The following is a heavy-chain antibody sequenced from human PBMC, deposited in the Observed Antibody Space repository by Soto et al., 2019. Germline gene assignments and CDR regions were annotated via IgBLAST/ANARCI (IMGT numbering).Heavy chain of an antibody. D-gene: IGHD2-21*01. CDR3: ARGGGGGLLDL. CDR1: GFTFSDYY. V-gene: IGHV3-11*06. CDR2: ISPKGTYR. Sequence: QVQLVESGGGWVKPGGSLRLSCPTSGFTFSDYYMSWIRQAPGKGLEFVSYISPKGTYRTYAASVKGRFTTSRDNAKTSLYLQVNSLRAEDMAVYYCARGGGGGLLDLWAQGTFVTVSS. J-gene: IGHJ5*02.